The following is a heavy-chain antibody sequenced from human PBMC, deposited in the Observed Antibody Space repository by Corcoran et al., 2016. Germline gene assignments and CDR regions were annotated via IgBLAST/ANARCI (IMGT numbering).Heavy chain of an antibody. D-gene: IGHD2-2*01. V-gene: IGHV3-7*03. CDR2: IKQDGSEK. Sequence: EVQLVESGGGLVQPGGSLRLSCAASGFTFSSYWMSWVRQAPGKGLEWVANIKQDGSEKYYVDSVKGRFTISRDNAKNSLYLQMNSLRAEDTAVYYCAREGAAITLGVDYFDYWGQGTLVTVSS. J-gene: IGHJ4*02. CDR3: AREGAAITLGVDYFDY. CDR1: GFTFSSYW.